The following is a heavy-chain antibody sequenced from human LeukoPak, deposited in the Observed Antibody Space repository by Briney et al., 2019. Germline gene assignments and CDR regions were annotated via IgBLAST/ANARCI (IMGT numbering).Heavy chain of an antibody. CDR3: SGEYNYDDYYFDD. J-gene: IGHJ4*02. CDR2: ISSSGSTI. CDR1: GFTFNDYG. Sequence: PGGSLRLSCAGSGFTFNDYGFNWVRQAPGKGLEWVSHISSSGSTIFYADSVKGRFTISRDNAKNSVFLQMNSLRAEDTAIYYCSGEYNYDDYYFDDWGQGTLVTVSS. D-gene: IGHD5-24*01. V-gene: IGHV3-48*03.